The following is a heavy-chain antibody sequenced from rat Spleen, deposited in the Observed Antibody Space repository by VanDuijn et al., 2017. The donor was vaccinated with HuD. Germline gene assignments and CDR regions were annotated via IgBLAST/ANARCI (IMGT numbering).Heavy chain of an antibody. CDR1: GFTFSSYW. J-gene: IGHJ2*01. CDR3: AREGNYGGSFDY. Sequence: EVQLVESDGGLVQPGRSLKLSCAASGFTFSSYWMYWIRQAPGKGLEWGSSINPDGGPQYYLDSVKGRFTISRDNAENTVYLQMNSLKSKDTATYYCAREGNYGGSFDYWGQGVMVTVSS. V-gene: IGHV5-58*01. D-gene: IGHD1-11*01. CDR2: INPDGGPQ.